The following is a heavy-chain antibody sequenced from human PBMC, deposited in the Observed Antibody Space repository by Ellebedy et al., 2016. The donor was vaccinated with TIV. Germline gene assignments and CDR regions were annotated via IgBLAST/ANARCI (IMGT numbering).Heavy chain of an antibody. CDR1: GFTFTSYA. V-gene: IGHV3-53*01. J-gene: IGHJ4*02. CDR2: IYSGGGT. Sequence: GGSLRLSCAASGFTFTSYAMNWVRQAPGKGLEWVSVIYSGGGTYYADSVKGRFTLSGDNSKNTLYLQMNSLRAEDTAMYYCARPDLDYWGQGTLVSVSS. CDR3: ARPDLDY.